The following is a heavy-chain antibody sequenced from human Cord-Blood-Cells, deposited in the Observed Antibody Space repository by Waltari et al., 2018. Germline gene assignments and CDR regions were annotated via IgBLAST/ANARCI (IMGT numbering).Heavy chain of an antibody. CDR2: IKQDGSEK. V-gene: IGHV3-7*01. D-gene: IGHD6-6*01. Sequence: EVQLVESGGGLVQPGGSLRLSCAASGFTFSSYWMSWVRQAPGKGLEWVANIKQDGSEKYYVDSVKGRFTISRDNAKNSLYLQMNSLRAEDTAVYYCARGRPLETDAFDIWGQGTMVTVSS. CDR1: GFTFSSYW. J-gene: IGHJ3*02. CDR3: ARGRPLETDAFDI.